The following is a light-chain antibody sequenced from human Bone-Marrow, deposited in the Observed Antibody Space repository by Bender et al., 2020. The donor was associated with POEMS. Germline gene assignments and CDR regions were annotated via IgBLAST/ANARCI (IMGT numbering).Light chain of an antibody. Sequence: QSALTQPPSASGSPGQSVTISCSGTSSDVGAYKYVSWYQHHPGKGPKLMIFEVSQRPSGVPDRFSGSKSGNTASLTISGLQVEDEADYYCCSYSYSGAFFYVFGTGTKVTVL. CDR2: EVS. V-gene: IGLV2-8*01. CDR3: CSYSYSGAFFYV. J-gene: IGLJ1*01. CDR1: SSDVGAYKY.